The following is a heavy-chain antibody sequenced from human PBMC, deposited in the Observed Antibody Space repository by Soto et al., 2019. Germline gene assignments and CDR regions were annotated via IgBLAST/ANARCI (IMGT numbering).Heavy chain of an antibody. J-gene: IGHJ6*02. D-gene: IGHD5-12*01. CDR3: AKGLIVATIGYYYYGMDV. Sequence: PGGSLRLSCAASGFTFDDYAIHWVRQAPWKGLAWVSGISWNSVSIGYADSVKGRFTISRDNAKNSLYLQMNSLRAEDTALYYCAKGLIVATIGYYYYGMDVLGQRTTFTVCS. V-gene: IGHV3-9*01. CDR1: GFTFDDYA. CDR2: ISWNSVSI.